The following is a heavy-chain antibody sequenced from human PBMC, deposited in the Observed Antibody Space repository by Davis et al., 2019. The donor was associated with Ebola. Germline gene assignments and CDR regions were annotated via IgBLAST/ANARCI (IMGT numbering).Heavy chain of an antibody. CDR1: GFTFSSYE. D-gene: IGHD4-23*01. CDR3: AREAEGATVVRLFDY. J-gene: IGHJ4*02. CDR2: ISSSGRTI. V-gene: IGHV3-48*03. Sequence: PGGSLRLSCAASGFTFSSYEMNWVRQAPGKGLEWVSYISSSGRTIYYADSVKGRFTISRDNAKNSLYLQMNSLRAEDTAVYYCAREAEGATVVRLFDYWGQGTLVTVSS.